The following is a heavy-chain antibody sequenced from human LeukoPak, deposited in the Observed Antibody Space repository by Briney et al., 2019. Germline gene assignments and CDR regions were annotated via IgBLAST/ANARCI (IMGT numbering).Heavy chain of an antibody. CDR2: IRYDGSNK. V-gene: IGHV3-30*02. CDR1: GFTFSSYG. D-gene: IGHD3-9*01. CDR3: TKDNSPILRYFDWLSQPPNYYYYMDV. Sequence: PGGSLRLSCAASGFTFSSYGMHWVRQAPGKGLEWVAFIRYDGSNKYYADSVKGRFTISRDNSKNTLYLQMNSLRAEDTAVYYCTKDNSPILRYFDWLSQPPNYYYYMDVWGKGTTVTISS. J-gene: IGHJ6*03.